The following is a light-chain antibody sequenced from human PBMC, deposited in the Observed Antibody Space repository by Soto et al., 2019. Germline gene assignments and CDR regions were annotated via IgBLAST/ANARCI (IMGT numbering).Light chain of an antibody. CDR1: QSVSSTY. CDR2: GAS. V-gene: IGKV3-20*01. J-gene: IGKJ4*01. Sequence: EIELTQSPGTLSLSLGERATISCRASQSVSSTYLAWYQQKPGQAPSLLIYGASRRATGLPDRFSGSGSGTDFTLTISSLEPEDFAVYYCQQDERSPTTFGGGTKVEIK. CDR3: QQDERSPTT.